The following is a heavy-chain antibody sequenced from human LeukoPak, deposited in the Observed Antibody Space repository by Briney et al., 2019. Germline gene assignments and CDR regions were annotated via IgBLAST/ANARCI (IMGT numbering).Heavy chain of an antibody. D-gene: IGHD3-22*01. J-gene: IGHJ4*02. CDR3: ARDSRGYYDSSGYFDH. V-gene: IGHV4-59*01. CDR2: IYYSGTT. CDR1: GGSMNSYY. Sequence: SETLSLTCSVSGGSMNSYYWSWIRQPPGKGLEWIGYIYYSGTTKQNPSLKSRVTLSVDTSKNQLYLKLNSVTAADTAVYYCARDSRGYYDSSGYFDHWGQGTLVTVSS.